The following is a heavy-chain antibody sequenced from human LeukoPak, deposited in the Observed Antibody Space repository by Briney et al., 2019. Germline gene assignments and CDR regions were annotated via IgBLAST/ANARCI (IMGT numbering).Heavy chain of an antibody. Sequence: GGSLRLSCAGSDSTFSTSTMNWVRQAPGKGLEWVSYISSSGSTIYYADSVKGRFTISRDNAKNSLYLQMNSLRAEDTAVYYCARESYSYGSLDYWGQGTLVTVSS. D-gene: IGHD5-18*01. CDR3: ARESYSYGSLDY. V-gene: IGHV3-48*04. CDR1: DSTFSTST. CDR2: ISSSGSTI. J-gene: IGHJ4*02.